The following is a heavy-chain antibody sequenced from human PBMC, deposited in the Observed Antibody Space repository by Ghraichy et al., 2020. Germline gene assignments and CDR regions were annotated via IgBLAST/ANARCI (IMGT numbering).Heavy chain of an antibody. J-gene: IGHJ4*02. V-gene: IGHV4-34*01. CDR3: ARGSSLDY. CDR1: GGSFSGYY. Sequence: SETLSLTCAVYGGSFSGYYWSWIRQPPGKGLEWIGEINHSGSTNYNPSLKSRVTISVDTSKNQFSLKLSSVTAADTAVYYCARGSSLDYWGQGTLVTVSS. CDR2: INHSGST.